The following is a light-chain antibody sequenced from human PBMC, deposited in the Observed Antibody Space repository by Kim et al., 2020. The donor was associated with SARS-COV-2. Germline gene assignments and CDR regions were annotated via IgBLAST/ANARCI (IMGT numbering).Light chain of an antibody. J-gene: IGLJ1*01. V-gene: IGLV3-21*04. CDR3: EVWDSTSDHYV. CDR1: KIVSKS. Sequence: APGKTARITCGGHKIVSKSVHWSQHSPCPAPVLVISFDGDRPSGIPERFSGSNSGSTAALTISRVEAGDESDYYCEVWDSTSDHYVFGTGTQLTFL. CDR2: FDG.